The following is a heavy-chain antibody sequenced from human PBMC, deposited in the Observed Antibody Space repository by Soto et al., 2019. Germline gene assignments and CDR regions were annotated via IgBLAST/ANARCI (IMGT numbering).Heavy chain of an antibody. CDR2: IYYSGST. V-gene: IGHV4-59*01. J-gene: IGHJ5*02. CDR3: ARGLEIVVVPAAILWFDP. D-gene: IGHD2-2*03. Sequence: PSETLSLTCTVSGGSISSYYWSWIRQPPGKGLEWTGYIYYSGSTNYNPSLKSRVTISVDTSKNQFSLKLSSVTAADTAVYYCARGLEIVVVPAAILWFDPWGQGALITVSS. CDR1: GGSISSYY.